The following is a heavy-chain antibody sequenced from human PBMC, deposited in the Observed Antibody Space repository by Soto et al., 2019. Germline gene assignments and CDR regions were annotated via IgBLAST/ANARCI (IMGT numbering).Heavy chain of an antibody. CDR1: GGSMSAFS. J-gene: IGHJ4*02. Sequence: ASETLSLTCTVSGGSMSAFSWSWIRQPPGRGLEWIGYIYNSGRTVYNPSLKSRLTISMDTSKSQFSLRLTSVTAADAAIYYCAGDYGSGTGSYRFDFWGQGTLVTVSS. CDR3: AGDYGSGTGSYRFDF. V-gene: IGHV4-59*01. D-gene: IGHD3-10*01. CDR2: IYNSGRT.